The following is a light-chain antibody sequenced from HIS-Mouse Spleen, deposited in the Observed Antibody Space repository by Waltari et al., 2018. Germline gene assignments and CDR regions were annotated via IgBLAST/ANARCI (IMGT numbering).Light chain of an antibody. CDR1: QSISSW. V-gene: IGKV1-5*03. CDR3: QQYNSYPYT. CDR2: KAS. Sequence: DIQMTQSPSTLSASVGDRVTITCRASQSISSWLAWYQQKPGKAPKLLIYKASSLESGVPSRFIGSGSETEFTLTFSSLQPDEFATYYCQQYNSYPYTFGQGTKLEIK. J-gene: IGKJ2*01.